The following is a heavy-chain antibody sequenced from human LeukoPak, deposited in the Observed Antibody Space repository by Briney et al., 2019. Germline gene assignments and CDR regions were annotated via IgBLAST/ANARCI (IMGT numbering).Heavy chain of an antibody. CDR1: GFTFNIYN. CDR2: ISNDGFYI. V-gene: IGHV3-21*01. J-gene: IGHJ3*01. Sequence: GGSLRLSCAASGFTFNIYNINWVRQAPGKGLEWVSSISNDGFYIYYADSVKGRFTVSRDNARNSLYLQMNSLRAEDTAVYYCARAGIYGGGKSYAFDVWGQGTTVIVSS. D-gene: IGHD4-23*01. CDR3: ARAGIYGGGKSYAFDV.